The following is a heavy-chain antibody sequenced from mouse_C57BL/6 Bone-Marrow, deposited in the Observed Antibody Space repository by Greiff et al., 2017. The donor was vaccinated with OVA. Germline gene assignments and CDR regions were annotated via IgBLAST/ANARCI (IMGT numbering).Heavy chain of an antibody. CDR3: ARNLGGAMDY. Sequence: QVQLQQSGSELMSPGSSVKLSCKDFGSEVFPFAYRCWVRQKPGHGFEWIGGILPSIGRTIYGEKFEDNATFDADTLSNTAYLELNSLTSEDSAIYYCARNLGGAMDYWGQGTSVTVSS. V-gene: IGHV15-2*01. CDR2: ILPSIGRT. J-gene: IGHJ4*01. CDR1: GSEVFPFAY. D-gene: IGHD3-3*01.